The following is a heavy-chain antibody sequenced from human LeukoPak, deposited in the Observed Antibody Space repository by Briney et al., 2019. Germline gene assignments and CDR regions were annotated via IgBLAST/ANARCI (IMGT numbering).Heavy chain of an antibody. CDR1: GGSVSSGSYY. Sequence: SETLSLTCTVSGGSVSSGSYYWSWIRQPPGKGLEWIGYIYYSGSTNYNPSLKSRVTISVDTSKNQFSLKLSSVTAADTAVYYCARGIDTAMVTWEKDYYGSSGYHYFDYWGQGTLVTVSS. J-gene: IGHJ4*02. CDR2: IYYSGST. CDR3: ARGIDTAMVTWEKDYYGSSGYHYFDY. D-gene: IGHD3-22*01. V-gene: IGHV4-61*01.